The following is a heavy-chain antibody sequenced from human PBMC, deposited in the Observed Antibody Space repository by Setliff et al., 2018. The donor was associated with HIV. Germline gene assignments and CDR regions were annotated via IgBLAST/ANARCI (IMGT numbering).Heavy chain of an antibody. D-gene: IGHD3-3*01. CDR3: VRVSKNLWSSFLFESYAFDI. CDR2: INHGGIT. CDR1: GGSFSGYY. V-gene: IGHV4-34*10. Sequence: KPSETLSLTCAVYGGSFSGYYWNWVRQSPGKRLEWIGEINHGGITYYSPSLESRASLSIDTSKKQFSLTLTSVTPADTAVYYCVRVSKNLWSSFLFESYAFDIWGQGTVVTVSS. J-gene: IGHJ3*02.